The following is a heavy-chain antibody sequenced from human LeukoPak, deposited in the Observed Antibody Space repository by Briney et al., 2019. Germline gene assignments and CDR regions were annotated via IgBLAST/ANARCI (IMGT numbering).Heavy chain of an antibody. D-gene: IGHD3-22*01. Sequence: SGGSLRLSCAASGFTFSSYAMSWVRQAPGKGLEWVSLINDSGGNTYYADSVKGRFTISRDNSKNTLYLQMNSLRAEDTAVYYCAKANDSSGYYYPFDYWGQGTLVTVSS. CDR1: GFTFSSYA. J-gene: IGHJ4*02. CDR2: INDSGGNT. V-gene: IGHV3-23*01. CDR3: AKANDSSGYYYPFDY.